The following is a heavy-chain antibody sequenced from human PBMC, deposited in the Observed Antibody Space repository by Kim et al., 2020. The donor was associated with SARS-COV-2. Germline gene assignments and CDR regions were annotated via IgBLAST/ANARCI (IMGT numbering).Heavy chain of an antibody. CDR1: GGSISSYY. Sequence: SETLSLTCTVSGGSISSYYWSWIRQPPRKGLEWIGYIYYSGSTNYNPSLKSRVTISVDTSKNQFSLKLSSVTAADTAVYYCARVPFSPYKGPDYWGQGTLVTVSS. CDR3: ARVPFSPYKGPDY. J-gene: IGHJ4*02. D-gene: IGHD3-10*01. V-gene: IGHV4-59*01. CDR2: IYYSGST.